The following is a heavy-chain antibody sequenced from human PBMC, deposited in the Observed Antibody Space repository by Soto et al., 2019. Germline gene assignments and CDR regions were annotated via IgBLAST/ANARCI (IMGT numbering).Heavy chain of an antibody. CDR1: GFTFSSYG. V-gene: IGHV3-33*06. CDR2: IWYDGSNK. J-gene: IGHJ1*01. D-gene: IGHD3-22*01. CDR3: AKEELDYYDSSGFFQH. Sequence: GGSLRLSCAASGFTFSSYGMHWVRQAPGKGLEWVAVIWYDGSNKYYADSVKGRFTISRDNSKNTLYLQMNSLRAEDTAVYYCAKEELDYYDSSGFFQHWGQGTLVTVSS.